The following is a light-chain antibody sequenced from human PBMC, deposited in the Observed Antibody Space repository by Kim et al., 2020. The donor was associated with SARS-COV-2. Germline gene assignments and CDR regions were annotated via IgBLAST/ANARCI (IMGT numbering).Light chain of an antibody. CDR3: NSRDSSGNHVV. Sequence: AFGTTVRITCHGASVRCYYARWYKPKPGQAPVLFVYGKNNRPSVIPDRFSGTSSGNTTSLTIIGAQAEDEADYYCNSRDSSGNHVVFGGGTQLTVL. V-gene: IGLV3-19*01. CDR1: SVRCYY. CDR2: GKN. J-gene: IGLJ2*01.